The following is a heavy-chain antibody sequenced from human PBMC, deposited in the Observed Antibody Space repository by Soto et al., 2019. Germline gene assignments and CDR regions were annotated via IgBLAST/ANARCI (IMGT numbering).Heavy chain of an antibody. CDR2: IYRSGST. Sequence: SETLSLTCTVSGDSVRNQYWSWIRRPPGRGLEWIGYIYRSGSTKYNPSLKSRLTISVDTSKNQFSLKLSSVTAADTAVYYCARNRYDSSGYPSTNWFDPWGQGTLVTVSS. J-gene: IGHJ5*02. D-gene: IGHD3-22*01. V-gene: IGHV4-4*09. CDR3: ARNRYDSSGYPSTNWFDP. CDR1: GDSVRNQY.